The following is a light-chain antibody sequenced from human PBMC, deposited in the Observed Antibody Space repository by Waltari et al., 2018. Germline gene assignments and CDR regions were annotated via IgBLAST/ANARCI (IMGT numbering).Light chain of an antibody. CDR1: RYDYGSYDL. CDR3: SSYTSDASHVL. CDR2: EVT. J-gene: IGLJ2*01. V-gene: IGLV2-23*02. Sequence: QSALTQPASMSGSPGQSISISCPGTRYDYGSYDLVSWYQQPPATAPTLIIFEVTKRPSEVSHRFSGSKSGNTAYLTISGLLAEDEADYYCSSYTSDASHVLFGGGTKLTVL.